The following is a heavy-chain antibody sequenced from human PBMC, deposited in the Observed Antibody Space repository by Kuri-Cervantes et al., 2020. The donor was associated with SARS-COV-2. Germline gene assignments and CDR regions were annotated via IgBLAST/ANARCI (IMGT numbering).Heavy chain of an antibody. CDR3: ARLWFRESPDALDI. CDR2: INHSGST. CDR1: GFTVSSNY. V-gene: IGHV4-34*01. J-gene: IGHJ3*02. D-gene: IGHD3-10*01. Sequence: ESLKISCAASGFTVSSNYMSWVRQAPGKGLEWIGEINHSGSTNYNPSLKSRVTISVDTSKNQFSLKLSSVTAADTAVYYCARLWFRESPDALDIWGQGTMVTVSS.